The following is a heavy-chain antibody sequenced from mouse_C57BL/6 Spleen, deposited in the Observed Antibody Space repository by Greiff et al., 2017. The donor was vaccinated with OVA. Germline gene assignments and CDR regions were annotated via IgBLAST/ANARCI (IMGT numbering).Heavy chain of an antibody. D-gene: IGHD1-1*01. Sequence: QVQLQQPGAELVKPGASVKLSCKASGYTFTSYWMHWVKQRPGRGLEWIGRIDPNSGGNKYNEKIKSKATLTVDKPSSTAYMQLSSLTSEDSAVYYCARNPPTVVASPFDYWGQGTTLTVSS. J-gene: IGHJ2*01. CDR2: IDPNSGGN. V-gene: IGHV1-72*01. CDR1: GYTFTSYW. CDR3: ARNPPTVVASPFDY.